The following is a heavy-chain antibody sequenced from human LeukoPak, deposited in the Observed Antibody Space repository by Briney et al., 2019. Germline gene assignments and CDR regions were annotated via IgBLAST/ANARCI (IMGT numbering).Heavy chain of an antibody. CDR3: ARDPNGDYIGAFEF. Sequence: GGSLRLSCAASGFTFTNYAVMWVPQAPGQGLEWVSAITSGGAPRYADSVKGRFTISRDNSKNTLYLQMNSLRAEDTAQYFCARDPNGDYIGAFEFWGQGTGVTVSS. CDR2: ITSGGAP. V-gene: IGHV3-23*01. J-gene: IGHJ3*01. D-gene: IGHD4-17*01. CDR1: GFTFTNYA.